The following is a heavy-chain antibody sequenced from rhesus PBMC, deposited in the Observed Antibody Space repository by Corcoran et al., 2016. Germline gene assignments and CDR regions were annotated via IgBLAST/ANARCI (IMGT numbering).Heavy chain of an antibody. D-gene: IGHD3-34*01. CDR3: ARDVPYWGDYIRYNSLDV. V-gene: IGHV4-173*01. Sequence: QLQLQASGPGLVKPSETLSLTCAVPGGSISRYYWSWIRPPPGKGPEWIGRISGSGGSTDYNPSLKSRVTISTDTSKNQFSLKLSSVTAADTAVYYCARDVPYWGDYIRYNSLDVWGRGVLVTVSS. CDR1: GGSISRYY. CDR2: ISGSGGST. J-gene: IGHJ5-2*02.